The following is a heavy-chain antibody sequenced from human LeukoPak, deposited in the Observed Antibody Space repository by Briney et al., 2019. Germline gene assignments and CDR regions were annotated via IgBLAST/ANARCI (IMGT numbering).Heavy chain of an antibody. CDR2: INPNSGGT. D-gene: IGHD6-19*01. CDR3: ARDSSGWSYNWFDP. Sequence: ASVKVSCKASGYTFIGCYIHWVRQAPGQGLEWMGWINPNSGGTNSAQKFQGRVTMTRDTSISTAYMELSRLRSDDTAVYYCARDSSGWSYNWFDPWGQGTLVTVSS. J-gene: IGHJ5*02. CDR1: GYTFIGCY. V-gene: IGHV1-2*02.